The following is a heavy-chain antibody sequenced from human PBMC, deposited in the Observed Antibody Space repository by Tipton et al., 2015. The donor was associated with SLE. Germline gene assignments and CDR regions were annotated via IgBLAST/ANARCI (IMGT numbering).Heavy chain of an antibody. D-gene: IGHD1-26*01. CDR1: GGSLHSRNNY. J-gene: IGHJ4*02. V-gene: IGHV4-39*07. CDR3: ARGGLGGTYQRYFDN. CDR2: IYFGGST. Sequence: TLSLTCTVSGGSLHSRNNYRGWVRQPPGQGLEWIGSIYFGGSTYSNPSLKSRVTISVDTSKNQFSLKLTSVTAADTAVYYCARGGLGGTYQRYFDNWGQGTLVTVSS.